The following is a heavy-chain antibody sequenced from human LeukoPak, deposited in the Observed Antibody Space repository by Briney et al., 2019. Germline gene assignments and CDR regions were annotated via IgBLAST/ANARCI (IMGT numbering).Heavy chain of an antibody. D-gene: IGHD3-16*01. CDR2: IKQDGGEK. Sequence: GGSLRLSCAASGFTFSSHWMTWVRQAPGTGLEWVATIKQDGGEKYYVDSVKGRFTVSRDNAKNALYLQMNSLRAEDTAVYNCARDLGSGGGFDYWGQGTLVTVSS. CDR1: GFTFSSHW. J-gene: IGHJ4*02. CDR3: ARDLGSGGGFDY. V-gene: IGHV3-7*04.